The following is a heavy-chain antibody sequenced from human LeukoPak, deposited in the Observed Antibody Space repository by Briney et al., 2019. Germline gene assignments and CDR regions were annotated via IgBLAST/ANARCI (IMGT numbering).Heavy chain of an antibody. CDR3: ATVSLYSSGWLYYYYYYMDV. D-gene: IGHD6-19*01. CDR2: IIPIFGTA. CDR1: GGTFSSYA. V-gene: IGHV1-69*05. J-gene: IGHJ6*03. Sequence: ASVKVSCKASGGTFSSYAISWVRQAPGQGLEWMGGIIPIFGTANYAQKFQGRVTITTDESASTACMELSSLRSEDTAVYYCATVSLYSSGWLYYYYYYMDVWGKGTTVTVSS.